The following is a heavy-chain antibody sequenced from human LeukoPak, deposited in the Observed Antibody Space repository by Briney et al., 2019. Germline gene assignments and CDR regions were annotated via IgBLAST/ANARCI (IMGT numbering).Heavy chain of an antibody. D-gene: IGHD3-16*02. CDR1: GYTFTGYY. V-gene: IGHV1-2*02. Sequence: ASVKVSCKASGYTFTGYYMHWVRQAPGQGLEWMGWINPNSGGTNYAQKFQGRVTMTRDTSISTAYMELSRLRSDDTAVYYCAILRLGELSLSRALNYYYGMDVWGQGTTVTVPS. J-gene: IGHJ6*02. CDR2: INPNSGGT. CDR3: AILRLGELSLSRALNYYYGMDV.